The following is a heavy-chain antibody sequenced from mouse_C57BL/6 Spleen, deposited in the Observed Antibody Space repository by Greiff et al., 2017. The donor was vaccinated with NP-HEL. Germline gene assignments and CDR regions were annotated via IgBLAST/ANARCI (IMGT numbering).Heavy chain of an antibody. CDR3: ARRLLRYYAMDY. Sequence: EVKLMESGGDLVKPGGSLKLSCAASGFTFSSYGMSWVRQTPDKRLEWVATISSGGSYTYYPDSVKGRFTISRDNAKNTLYLQMSSLKSEDTAMYYCARRLLRYYAMDYWGQGTSVTVSS. CDR2: ISSGGSYT. CDR1: GFTFSSYG. J-gene: IGHJ4*01. V-gene: IGHV5-6*02. D-gene: IGHD1-1*01.